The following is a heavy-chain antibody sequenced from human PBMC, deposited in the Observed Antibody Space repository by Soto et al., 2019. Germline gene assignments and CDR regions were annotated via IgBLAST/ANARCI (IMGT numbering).Heavy chain of an antibody. CDR2: INRDSNVI. CDR3: LNGDYY. J-gene: IGHJ4*02. Sequence: EEQLVESGGGLVQPGGSLRLSCAASGFSFSTHYMNWVRQSPGKGLEWVSSINRDSNVIYYADSVKGLFTISRDNARNSLSLQMNSLRAEDTAVYYCLNGDYYVGPGTLVTVSS. D-gene: IGHD3-16*01. CDR1: GFSFSTHY. V-gene: IGHV3-48*01.